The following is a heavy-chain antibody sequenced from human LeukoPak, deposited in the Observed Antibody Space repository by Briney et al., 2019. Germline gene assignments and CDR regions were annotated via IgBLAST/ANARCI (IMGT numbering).Heavy chain of an antibody. CDR3: ARAGGSYWMGAKFDY. CDR1: RFTFSDYY. CDR2: ISSSGSTI. D-gene: IGHD1-26*01. J-gene: IGHJ4*02. V-gene: IGHV3-11*01. Sequence: GGSLRLSCAASRFTFSDYYMSWIRQAPGKGLEWVSYISSSGSTIFYADSVKGRFTISRDNAKNSLYLQMNSLRAEDTAVYYCARAGGSYWMGAKFDYWGQGSLVTVSS.